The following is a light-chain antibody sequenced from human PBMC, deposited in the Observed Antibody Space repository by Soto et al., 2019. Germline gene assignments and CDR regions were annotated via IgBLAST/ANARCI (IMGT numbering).Light chain of an antibody. CDR3: GTWDSSLSAYVV. CDR2: DNN. V-gene: IGLV1-51*01. CDR1: SSNIGNNY. Sequence: QSVLTQPPSVSAAPGQKVTISCSGSSSNIGNNYVSWYQQLPGTAPKLLIYDNNKRPSGIPDRFSGSKSGTSATLGITGLQTGDEDDYYCGTWDSSLSAYVVFGGGTKLTVL. J-gene: IGLJ2*01.